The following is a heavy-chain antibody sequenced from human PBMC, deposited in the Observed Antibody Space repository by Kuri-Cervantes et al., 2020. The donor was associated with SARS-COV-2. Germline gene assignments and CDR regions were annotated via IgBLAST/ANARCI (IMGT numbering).Heavy chain of an antibody. V-gene: IGHV1-8*01. Sequence: ASVKVSCKASGYTFTSYDINWVRQATGQGLEWMGWMNPNSGNTGYAQKFQGRVTMTRNTSISTAYMELSSLRSEDTAVYYCAGGLIHGYYYYYMDVWGKGTTVTVSS. J-gene: IGHJ6*03. CDR3: AGGLIHGYYYYYMDV. CDR2: MNPNSGNT. CDR1: GYTFTSYD.